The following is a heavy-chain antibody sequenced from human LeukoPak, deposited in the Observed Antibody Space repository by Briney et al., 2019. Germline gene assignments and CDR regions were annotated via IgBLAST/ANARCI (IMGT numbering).Heavy chain of an antibody. V-gene: IGHV3-21*01. Sequence: GGSLRLSCAASGFTFSSYSMNWVRQAPGKGLGWVSSISSSSSYIYYADSVKGRFTISRDNAKNSLYLQMNSLRAEDTAVYYCARAGATVVTDYFDYWGQGTLVTVSS. J-gene: IGHJ4*02. CDR2: ISSSSSYI. D-gene: IGHD4-23*01. CDR3: ARAGATVVTDYFDY. CDR1: GFTFSSYS.